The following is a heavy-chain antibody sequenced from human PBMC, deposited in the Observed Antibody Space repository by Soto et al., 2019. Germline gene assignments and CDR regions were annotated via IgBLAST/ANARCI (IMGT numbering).Heavy chain of an antibody. J-gene: IGHJ4*02. D-gene: IGHD6-13*01. V-gene: IGHV4-59*01. CDR1: GGSISTYY. Sequence: SETLSLTCTVSGGSISTYYWSWIRQPPGKGLEWIGYINYSGRTNYNPSLKSRVTMSLDTSKNQFSLKLRSVTAADTALFYCARYAGSSWFDYWGQGTLVTVSS. CDR2: INYSGRT. CDR3: ARYAGSSWFDY.